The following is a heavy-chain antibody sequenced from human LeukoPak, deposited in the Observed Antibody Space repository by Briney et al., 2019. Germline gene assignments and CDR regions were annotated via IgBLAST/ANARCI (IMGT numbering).Heavy chain of an antibody. D-gene: IGHD6-13*01. CDR1: GFTFSGFW. CDR3: AKARPQQLVEGGFDY. V-gene: IGHV3-23*01. CDR2: IRSAVDTT. J-gene: IGHJ4*02. Sequence: GGSLRLSCAVSGFTFSGFWMSWSRQAPGKGLEWVSGIRSAVDTTHYADSVKGRFIISRDNSKNTLYLQMNSLRAEDTAVYYCAKARPQQLVEGGFDYWGQGTLVTVSS.